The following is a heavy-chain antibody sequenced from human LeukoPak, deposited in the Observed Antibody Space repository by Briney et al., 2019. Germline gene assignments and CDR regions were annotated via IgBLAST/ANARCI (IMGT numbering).Heavy chain of an antibody. D-gene: IGHD1-26*01. V-gene: IGHV3-23*01. CDR2: ISGSGGST. CDR1: GFTFSSYA. Sequence: QPGGSLTLSCVGSGFTFSSYAMSWVRQAPGEGLEWVSAISGSGGSTYYADSVKGRFTISRDNSKNTLYLQMNSLRAEDTAVYYCAKGKSGSYSALFDYWGQGTLVTVSS. CDR3: AKGKSGSYSALFDY. J-gene: IGHJ4*02.